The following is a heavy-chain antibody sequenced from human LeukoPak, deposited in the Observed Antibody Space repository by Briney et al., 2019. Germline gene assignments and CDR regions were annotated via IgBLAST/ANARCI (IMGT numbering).Heavy chain of an antibody. V-gene: IGHV3-21*01. CDR1: GFTFSSYT. CDR3: ATSERGYSDGYSYY. CDR2: ISTSSSYI. Sequence: GGSLRLSCAVSGFTFSSYTMNWVRQAPGKGLGWVSFISTSSSYIYYADSVKGRFTISRDNAKNSLYLQMNSLRAEDTAMYYCATSERGYSDGYSYYWGQGTLVIVSS. D-gene: IGHD5-18*01. J-gene: IGHJ4*02.